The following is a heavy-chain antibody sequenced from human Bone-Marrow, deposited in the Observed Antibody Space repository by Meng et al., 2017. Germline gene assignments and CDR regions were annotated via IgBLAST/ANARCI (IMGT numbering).Heavy chain of an antibody. D-gene: IGHD3-22*01. CDR2: MNPNSGNT. J-gene: IGHJ4*02. CDR3: ARGFLDYYDSSGYYCVD. V-gene: IGHV1-8*01. Sequence: ASVKVSCKASGYTFTSYDINWVRQATGQGLEWMGWMNPNSGNTGYAQKFQGRVNMTRNTSISTAYMELSSLRSEDTAVYYCARGFLDYYDSSGYYCVDWGQGTLVTVSS. CDR1: GYTFTSYD.